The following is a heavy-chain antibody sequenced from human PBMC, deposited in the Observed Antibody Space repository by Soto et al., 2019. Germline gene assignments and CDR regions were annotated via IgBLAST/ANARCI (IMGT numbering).Heavy chain of an antibody. CDR3: SKDGDTAYWFDT. CDR2: ISGSGGST. V-gene: IGHV3-23*01. CDR1: GFTFSSYA. D-gene: IGHD5-18*01. J-gene: IGHJ5*02. Sequence: GGSLRLSCAASGFTFSSYAMSWVRQAPGKGLEWVSAISGSGGSTYYADSVKGRFTIPRDNSKNTLYLQMNSLRAEDTAVYYCSKDGDTAYWFDTWGQGTLVTVSS.